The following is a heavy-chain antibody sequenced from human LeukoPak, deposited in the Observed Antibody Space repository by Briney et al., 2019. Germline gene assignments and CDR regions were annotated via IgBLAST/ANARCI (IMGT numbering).Heavy chain of an antibody. CDR1: GYSISSGYY. CDR2: IYHSGST. D-gene: IGHD2-15*01. CDR3: ACGDCSGGSCYYYYYMDV. J-gene: IGHJ6*03. V-gene: IGHV4-38-2*02. Sequence: SETLSLTCTVSGYSISSGYYWGWIRQPPGKGLEWIGSIYHSGSTNYNPSLKSRVTISVDTSKNQFSLKLSSVTAADTAVYYCACGDCSGGSCYYYYYMDVWGKGTTVTVSS.